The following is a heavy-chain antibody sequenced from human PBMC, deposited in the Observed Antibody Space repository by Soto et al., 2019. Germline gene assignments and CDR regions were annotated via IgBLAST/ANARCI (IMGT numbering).Heavy chain of an antibody. CDR2: IYYSGST. D-gene: IGHD4-4*01. Sequence: QVQLQESGPGLVKPSETLSLTCPVSGGSISSYYWSWIRQPPGKGLEWIGYIYYSGSTNYNPSLKSRVTISVDTSKNQFSLKLSSVTAADTAVYYCARTMTTGFYYFDYWGQGTLVTVSS. V-gene: IGHV4-59*01. J-gene: IGHJ4*02. CDR1: GGSISSYY. CDR3: ARTMTTGFYYFDY.